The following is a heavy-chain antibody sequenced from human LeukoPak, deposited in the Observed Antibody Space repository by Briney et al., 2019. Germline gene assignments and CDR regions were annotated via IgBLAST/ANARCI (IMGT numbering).Heavy chain of an antibody. J-gene: IGHJ4*02. Sequence: ASVKVSCKASGYTLTGYYMHWVRQAPGQGLEWMGWINPNSGGTNYAQKFQGRVTMTRDTSISTAYMELSRLRSDDTAVYYCARGRSSTSCSEILTGYCGPNFDYWGQGTLVTVSS. CDR2: INPNSGGT. D-gene: IGHD2-2*01. CDR3: ARGRSSTSCSEILTGYCGPNFDY. V-gene: IGHV1-2*02. CDR1: GYTLTGYY.